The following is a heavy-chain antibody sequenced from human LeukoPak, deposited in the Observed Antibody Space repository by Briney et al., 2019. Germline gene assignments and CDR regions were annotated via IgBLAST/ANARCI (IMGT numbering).Heavy chain of an antibody. J-gene: IGHJ6*02. Sequence: GGSLRLSCAASGFTVSSNYMSWVRQAPGKGLEWVSVIYSGGSTYYSDSVKGRFTISRDNSKNTLYLQMNSLRAEDTAVYYCARYRTYYDILTGPGEDYYYYGMDVWGQGTTVTVSS. D-gene: IGHD3-9*01. CDR3: ARYRTYYDILTGPGEDYYYYGMDV. V-gene: IGHV3-53*01. CDR1: GFTVSSNY. CDR2: IYSGGST.